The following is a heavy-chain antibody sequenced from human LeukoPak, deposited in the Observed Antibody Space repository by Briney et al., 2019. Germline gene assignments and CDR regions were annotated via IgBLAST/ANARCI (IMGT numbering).Heavy chain of an antibody. CDR3: ATQVDTAMVTALYFDY. D-gene: IGHD5-18*01. Sequence: GESLKISCKGSGYSFTSYWIGWVRQMPGKGLEWMGIIYPGDSDTRYSPSFQGQVTISADKSISTAYLQWSSLKASDTAMYYCATQVDTAMVTALYFDYWSQGTLVTVSS. J-gene: IGHJ4*02. V-gene: IGHV5-51*01. CDR1: GYSFTSYW. CDR2: IYPGDSDT.